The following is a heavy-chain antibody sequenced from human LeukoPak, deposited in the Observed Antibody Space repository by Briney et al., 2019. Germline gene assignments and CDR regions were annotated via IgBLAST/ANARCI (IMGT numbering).Heavy chain of an antibody. D-gene: IGHD3-10*02. CDR3: AKDLHYYVAMDV. Sequence: GGSLRLSCAASGFTVGDNYLSWVRQAPGRGLEWVSVIYSSGSTYYADSVKGRFTISRDTSKNTLYLQMNSLRAEDTAVYYCAKDLHYYVAMDVWGQGTTVTVSS. CDR1: GFTVGDNY. CDR2: IYSSGST. J-gene: IGHJ6*02. V-gene: IGHV3-66*01.